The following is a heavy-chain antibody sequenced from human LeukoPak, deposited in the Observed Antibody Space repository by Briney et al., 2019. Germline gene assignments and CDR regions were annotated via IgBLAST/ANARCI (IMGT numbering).Heavy chain of an antibody. CDR1: GFTFSSYA. D-gene: IGHD3-10*01. J-gene: IGHJ4*02. CDR3: AREYYGSGSYTRSLDY. CDR2: ISYDGSNK. Sequence: GRSLRLSCAASGFTFSSYAMHWVRQAPGKGLEWVAVISYDGSNKYYADSVKGRFTIPRDNSKNTLYLQMNSLRAEDTAVYYCAREYYGSGSYTRSLDYWGQGTLVTVSS. V-gene: IGHV3-30*04.